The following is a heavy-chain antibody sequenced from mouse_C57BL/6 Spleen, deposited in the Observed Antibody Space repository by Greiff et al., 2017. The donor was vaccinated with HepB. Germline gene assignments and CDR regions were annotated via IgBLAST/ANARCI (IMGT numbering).Heavy chain of an antibody. V-gene: IGHV6-6*01. J-gene: IGHJ3*01. CDR2: IRNKANNHAT. Sequence: EVKLQESGGGLVQPGGSMKLSCAASGFTFSDAWMDWVRQSPEKGLEWVAEIRNKANNHATYYAESVKGRFTISRDDSKSSVYLQMNSLRAEDTGIYYCTRNDGSRAWFAYWGQGTLVTVSA. D-gene: IGHD1-1*01. CDR1: GFTFSDAW. CDR3: TRNDGSRAWFAY.